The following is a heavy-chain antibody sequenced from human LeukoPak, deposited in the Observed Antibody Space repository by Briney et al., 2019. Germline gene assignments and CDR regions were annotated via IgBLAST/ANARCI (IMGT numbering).Heavy chain of an antibody. CDR3: ASYGVASDSFYFDY. CDR2: IIPIFGTA. CDR1: GGTFSSYA. J-gene: IGHJ4*02. V-gene: IGHV1-69*05. D-gene: IGHD5-18*01. Sequence: ASVKVSCKASGGTFSSYAISWVRQAPGQGLEWMGGIIPIFGTAKYAQKFQGRVTITTDESTSTAYMELSSLRSEDTAVYYCASYGVASDSFYFDYWGQGTLVTVSS.